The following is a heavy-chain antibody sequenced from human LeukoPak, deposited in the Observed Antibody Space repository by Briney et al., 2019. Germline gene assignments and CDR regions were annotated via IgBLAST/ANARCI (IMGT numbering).Heavy chain of an antibody. CDR2: VNGPGDWT. Sequence: GGSLRLSCAASGFTFSSHWMHWVRQAPGEGLVWVSRVNGPGDWTHYADSVRGRFIIPSDNAENTISLQMNNLRAEDTAVYFCAREVFEGQRQSDAFDVWGQGTMVTVSS. J-gene: IGHJ3*01. V-gene: IGHV3-74*01. D-gene: IGHD6-25*01. CDR1: GFTFSSHW. CDR3: AREVFEGQRQSDAFDV.